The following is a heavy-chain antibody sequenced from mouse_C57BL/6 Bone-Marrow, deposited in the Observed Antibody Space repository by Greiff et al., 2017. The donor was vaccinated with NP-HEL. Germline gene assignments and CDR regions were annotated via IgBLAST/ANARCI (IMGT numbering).Heavy chain of an antibody. V-gene: IGHV2-5*01. CDR1: GFSFTSYG. CDR2: IWRGGST. Sequence: QVQLQQSGPGLVQPSQSLSITCTVSGFSFTSYGVHWVRQSPGKGLEWLGVIWRGGSTDYNAAFMSRLSITKDNSKSQVFFKMNSLQADDTAIYYCAKGGLLPYAMDYWGQGTSVTVSS. D-gene: IGHD2-3*01. J-gene: IGHJ4*01. CDR3: AKGGLLPYAMDY.